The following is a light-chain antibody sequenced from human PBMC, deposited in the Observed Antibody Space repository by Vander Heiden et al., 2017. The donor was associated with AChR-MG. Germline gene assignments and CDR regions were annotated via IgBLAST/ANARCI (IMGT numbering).Light chain of an antibody. V-gene: IGLV2-23*01. J-gene: IGLJ3*02. Sequence: QSALTQPASVSGSPGQSITISCTGTSSDVGNYNLVSWYRHHPDKAPKLMIFEGVKRPSGVSNRFSGSKSGNTASLTISGLQAEDEADYYCCSYAGSNTWVFGGGTKLTVL. CDR1: SSDVGNYNL. CDR3: CSYAGSNTWV. CDR2: EGV.